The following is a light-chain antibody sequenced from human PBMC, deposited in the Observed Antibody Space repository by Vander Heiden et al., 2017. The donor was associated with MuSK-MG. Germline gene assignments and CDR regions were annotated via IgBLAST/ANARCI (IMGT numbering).Light chain of an antibody. CDR2: AAS. Sequence: DIQLTQSPSFLSASVGDRVTITCRASQGISSYLAWYKQKPGKAPKLRIYAASTLQSGVPSRFSGSGSGTEFTLTISSLQPEDFATYYCQQLNSYPPYTFGPGTKLEIK. V-gene: IGKV1-9*01. CDR1: QGISSY. CDR3: QQLNSYPPYT. J-gene: IGKJ2*01.